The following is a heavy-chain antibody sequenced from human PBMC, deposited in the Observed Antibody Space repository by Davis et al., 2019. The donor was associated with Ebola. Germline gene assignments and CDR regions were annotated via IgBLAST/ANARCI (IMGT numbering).Heavy chain of an antibody. CDR2: FDPEDGKT. D-gene: IGHD3-10*01. Sequence: ASVKVSCKVSGYSLIELSMHWVRQAPGKGLEWMGGFDPEDGKTIYAQKFQDRVTMTEDTSTDTAYMELSSLRSEDTAVYYCAAGRILLWFGPPDNDNWFDPWGQGTLVTVAS. V-gene: IGHV1-24*01. J-gene: IGHJ5*02. CDR1: GYSLIELS. CDR3: AAGRILLWFGPPDNDNWFDP.